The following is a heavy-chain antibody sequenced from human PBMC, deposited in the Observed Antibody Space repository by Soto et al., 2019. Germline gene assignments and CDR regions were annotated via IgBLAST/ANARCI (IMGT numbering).Heavy chain of an antibody. J-gene: IGHJ6*03. CDR1: GFTFSGHW. Sequence: EVHLVESGGGLVQPGGSLRLSCAASGFTFSGHWMSWVRQAPGKGLEWVAHIKQDGSETFYVGSVKGRFTISRDNAKNSLDLQMNSLRDEDTALYYCARDRAFCSGTNCRRGSIYYYYMDVWGNGTTVTVSS. D-gene: IGHD2-2*01. CDR3: ARDRAFCSGTNCRRGSIYYYYMDV. CDR2: IKQDGSET. V-gene: IGHV3-7*01.